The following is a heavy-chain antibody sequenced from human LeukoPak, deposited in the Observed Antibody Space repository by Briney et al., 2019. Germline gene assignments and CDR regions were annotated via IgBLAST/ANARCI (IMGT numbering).Heavy chain of an antibody. CDR3: ARHAAHVD. CDR2: ISSNGGTT. Sequence: GGSLRLSCAASGFTFSTYAMHWVRQAPGKGLEYVSGISSNGGTTYYASSVKGRLTISRDNSKNTLYLQMGSLRAEDMAVYYCARHAAHVDWGQGTLVTVSS. CDR1: GFTFSTYA. V-gene: IGHV3-64*01. J-gene: IGHJ4*02.